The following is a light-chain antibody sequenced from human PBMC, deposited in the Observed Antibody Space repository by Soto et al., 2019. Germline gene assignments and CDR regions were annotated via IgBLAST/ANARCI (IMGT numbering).Light chain of an antibody. J-gene: IGKJ5*01. V-gene: IGKV1-39*01. Sequence: DIQLTQSPSSLSASVGDRVTITCRVSQSISSYLNWYQQKPGKAPKLLIYAASSLQSGVPSRFSGSGSGTDFTLTISSLQPEDFATYYCQQSYSTLSITFGQGTRLEIK. CDR1: QSISSY. CDR3: QQSYSTLSIT. CDR2: AAS.